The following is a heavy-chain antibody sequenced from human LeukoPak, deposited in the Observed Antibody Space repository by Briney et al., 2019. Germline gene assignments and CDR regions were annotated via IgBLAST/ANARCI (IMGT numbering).Heavy chain of an antibody. J-gene: IGHJ3*02. CDR2: ISSSSSYI. CDR1: GFTFSSYS. D-gene: IGHD3-10*01. V-gene: IGHV3-21*01. CDR3: ARDTLVRGVIVDDAFDI. Sequence: GGSLRLSCAASGFTFSSYSMNWVRQAPGKGLEWVSSISSSSSYIYYADSVKGRFTISRDNSKNTLYPQMNSLRAEDTAVYYCARDTLVRGVIVDDAFDIWGQGTMVTVSS.